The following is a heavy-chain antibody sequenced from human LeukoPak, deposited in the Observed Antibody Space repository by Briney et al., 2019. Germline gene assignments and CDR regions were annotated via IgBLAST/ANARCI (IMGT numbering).Heavy chain of an antibody. CDR1: GFTFSSSW. Sequence: GGSLRLSCAASGFTFSSSWTSWIRQAPGKGLEWVAHINPGGSDKYYVDSVKGRFTISRDNTKTSLYLQMNSLRAEDTAVYYCVLWFGELNSWGQGTLVTVSS. CDR2: INPGGSDK. CDR3: VLWFGELNS. J-gene: IGHJ5*02. D-gene: IGHD3-10*01. V-gene: IGHV3-7*01.